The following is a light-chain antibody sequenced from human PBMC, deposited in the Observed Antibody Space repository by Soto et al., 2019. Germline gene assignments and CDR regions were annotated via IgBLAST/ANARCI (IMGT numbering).Light chain of an antibody. J-gene: IGKJ5*01. CDR2: DAS. CDR1: QSVRNY. V-gene: IGKV3-11*01. Sequence: EIVLTQSPATLSLSPGETATLSCRASQSVRNYLAWYQQKPGQAPRLLIYDASNRATGIPARFSGTGSETEVTLTISRLQSEDFAVYYCQKHNNWPPITFGQGTRLEIK. CDR3: QKHNNWPPIT.